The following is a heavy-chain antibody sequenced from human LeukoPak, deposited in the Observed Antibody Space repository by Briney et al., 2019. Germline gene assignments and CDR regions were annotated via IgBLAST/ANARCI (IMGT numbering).Heavy chain of an antibody. Sequence: SETLSLTCAVYGGSFSGYYWSWIRQPPGKGLEWIGEINHSGSTNYNPSLKSRVTISVDTSKNQFSLKLSSVTAADTAVYYCAAEEYYDILTGYYGMDVWGQGTTVIVSS. CDR1: GGSFSGYY. CDR2: INHSGST. CDR3: AAEEYYDILTGYYGMDV. D-gene: IGHD3-9*01. V-gene: IGHV4-34*01. J-gene: IGHJ6*02.